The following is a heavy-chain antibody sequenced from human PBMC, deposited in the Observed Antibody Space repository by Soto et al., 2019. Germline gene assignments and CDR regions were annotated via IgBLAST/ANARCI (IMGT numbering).Heavy chain of an antibody. CDR3: ARAMIVVANGPYFDY. CDR2: IYHSGST. Sequence: SETLSLTCAVSGGSISSGGYSWSWIRQPPGKGLEWIGYIYHSGSTYYNPSLKSRVTISVDRSKNQFSLKLSSVTAADTAVYYCARAMIVVANGPYFDYWGQGTLVTVSS. D-gene: IGHD3-22*01. V-gene: IGHV4-30-2*01. CDR1: GGSISSGGYS. J-gene: IGHJ4*02.